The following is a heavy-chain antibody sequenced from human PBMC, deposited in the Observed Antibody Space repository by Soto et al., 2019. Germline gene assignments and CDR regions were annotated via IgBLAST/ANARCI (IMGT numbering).Heavy chain of an antibody. Sequence: GLDLEWLALIYWDDDKRYSPSLKSRLTITKDTSKNQVVLTMTNMDPVDTATYYCAHLPLRSTVPTDFDYWGQGTLVTVSS. CDR2: IYWDDDK. D-gene: IGHD4-17*01. V-gene: IGHV2-5*02. J-gene: IGHJ4*02. CDR3: AHLPLRSTVPTDFDY.